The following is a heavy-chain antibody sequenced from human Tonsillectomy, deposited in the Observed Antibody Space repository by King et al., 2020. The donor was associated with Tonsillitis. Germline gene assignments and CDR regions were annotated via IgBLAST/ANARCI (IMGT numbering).Heavy chain of an antibody. J-gene: IGHJ6*02. CDR3: ARRDGALDYYYYGLDV. D-gene: IGHD4-17*01. V-gene: IGHV3-30-3*01. CDR1: GFTFSSYA. Sequence: VQLVESGGGVVQPGRSLRLSCAASGFTFSSYAMHWVRQAPGKGLEWGADISYDGDNKYYAYSVKGGFTISRDNSKNTLYLQMNSLRAEDTAVYYFARRDGALDYYYYGLDVWGQGTTVTVSS. CDR2: ISYDGDNK.